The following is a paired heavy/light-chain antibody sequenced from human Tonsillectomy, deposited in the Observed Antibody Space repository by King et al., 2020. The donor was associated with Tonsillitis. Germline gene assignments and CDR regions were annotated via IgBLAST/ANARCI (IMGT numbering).Heavy chain of an antibody. D-gene: IGHD2-2*01. CDR3: AKAWEMCVVASCIQIPCFCGMDV. CDR2: ISGSGGTT. Sequence: EVQLLESGGGLVQPGGSLRLSCAASGFTFSNYAMSWVRQAPGKGLEWVSVISGSGGTTYYADSVRGRFTISRDNFKNTLYLQMISLRAEDTAVYFCAKAWEMCVVASCIQIPCFCGMDVWGQGTTVTVSS. CDR1: GFTFSNYA. J-gene: IGHJ6*02. V-gene: IGHV3-23*01.
Light chain of an antibody. CDR3: HQANSFPFT. Sequence: DIQMTQSPSSVSASVGDRVTITCRASQGISSWLAWYQQKPGRAPKLLIYPASSLQSGVPSRFSGSGSGTDFTLTISSLQPEDFATYYCHQANSFPFTFGPGTKVDIE. V-gene: IGKV1D-12*01. J-gene: IGKJ3*01. CDR2: PAS. CDR1: QGISSW.